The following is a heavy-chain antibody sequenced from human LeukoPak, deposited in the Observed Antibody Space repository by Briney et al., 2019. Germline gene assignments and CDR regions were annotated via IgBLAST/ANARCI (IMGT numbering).Heavy chain of an antibody. CDR3: ARRGPYYGSGSSFDY. CDR1: VYTFTSYG. Sequence: ASVKVSCKASVYTFTSYGISWLRQAPGQGLKGMGWISAYNGNTNYAQKLQGRVTMTTDTSTSTAYMELRSLRSDDTAVYYCARRGPYYGSGSSFDYWGQGTLVTVSS. V-gene: IGHV1-18*01. D-gene: IGHD3-10*01. J-gene: IGHJ4*02. CDR2: ISAYNGNT.